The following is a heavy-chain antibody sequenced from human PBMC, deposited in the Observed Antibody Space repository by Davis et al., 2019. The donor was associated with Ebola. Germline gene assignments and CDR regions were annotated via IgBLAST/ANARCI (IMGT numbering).Heavy chain of an antibody. J-gene: IGHJ4*02. Sequence: ASVKVSCKTSGDTFASFAVSWVRQAPGQGLEWMGGINPNSGGTNYAQKFQGRVTMTRDTSISTAYMELSRLRSDDTAVYYCARVGTTVTTIDYWGQGTLVTVSS. D-gene: IGHD4-17*01. CDR2: INPNSGGT. CDR1: GDTFASFA. V-gene: IGHV1-2*02. CDR3: ARVGTTVTTIDY.